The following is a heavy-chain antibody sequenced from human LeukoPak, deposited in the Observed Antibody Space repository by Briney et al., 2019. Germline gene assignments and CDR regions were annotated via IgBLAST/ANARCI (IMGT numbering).Heavy chain of an antibody. CDR3: ARDAEYQLLYDAFDM. V-gene: IGHV3-74*01. J-gene: IGHJ3*02. CDR2: INSDGTST. CDR1: GFTFSNYW. D-gene: IGHD2-2*01. Sequence: GGSLRLSCAASGFTFSNYWMHWVRQAPGKGLVWVSRINSDGTSTRHADSVKGRFTISRDNPKNLLYLQMNSLRAEDTAVYYCARDAEYQLLYDAFDMWGQGTMVTVSS.